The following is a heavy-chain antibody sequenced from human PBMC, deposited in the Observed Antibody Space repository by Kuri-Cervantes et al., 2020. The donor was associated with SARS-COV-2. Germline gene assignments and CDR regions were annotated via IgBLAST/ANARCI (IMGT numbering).Heavy chain of an antibody. V-gene: IGHV1-18*01. CDR1: GYTFSRYG. Sequence: ASVKVSCKASGYTFSRYGLAWLRQAPGHGPEWMGWISPNNGNTRYAQKFRGRVTLTTDSSTNTAYMELNSLRSDDTAVYYCARDYSSPYYFEFWGQGSRVTCYS. J-gene: IGHJ4*02. D-gene: IGHD4-11*01. CDR3: ARDYSSPYYFEF. CDR2: ISPNNGNT.